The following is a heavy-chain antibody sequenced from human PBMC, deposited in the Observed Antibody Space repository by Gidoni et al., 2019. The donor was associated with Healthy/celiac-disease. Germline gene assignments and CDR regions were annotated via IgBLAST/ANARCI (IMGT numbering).Heavy chain of an antibody. CDR2: ISAYNGNT. V-gene: IGHV1-18*01. CDR1: GYTFTSYG. D-gene: IGHD4-17*01. J-gene: IGHJ2*01. CDR3: ARDRMEDGDYVHPYWYFDL. Sequence: QVQLVQSGAEVKKPGASVKVSCKASGYTFTSYGISWVRQAPGQGLEWMGWISAYNGNTNYAQKLQGRVTMTTDTSTSTAYMELRSLRSDDTAVYYCARDRMEDGDYVHPYWYFDLWGRGTLVTVSS.